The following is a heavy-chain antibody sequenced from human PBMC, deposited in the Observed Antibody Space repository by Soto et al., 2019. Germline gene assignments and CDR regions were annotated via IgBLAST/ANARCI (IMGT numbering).Heavy chain of an antibody. V-gene: IGHV1-58*01. CDR2: IVVGSGNT. CDR3: AAPSIIKQEPYRLNYDYYGIVV. Sequence: SVKVSCKASGFTFTSSAVQLVRHARGQRLEWIGWIVVGSGNTNYAQKFQERVTITRDMSTSTAYMELSSLRSEDTAVYYCAAPSIIKQEPYRLNYDYYGIVVCGQAPTVTVSS. CDR1: GFTFTSSA. D-gene: IGHD3-10*01. J-gene: IGHJ6*02.